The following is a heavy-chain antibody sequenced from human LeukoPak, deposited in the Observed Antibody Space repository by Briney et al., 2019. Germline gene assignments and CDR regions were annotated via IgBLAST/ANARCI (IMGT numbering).Heavy chain of an antibody. CDR3: ESTTGP. CDR2: IKGDGSKK. Sequence: GGTLRLSCAASVFTFEHYLMRSGRRAPRKGLEWVATIKGDGSKKDYVDSVRGRFTVSIDNAKNSLYLQMSSLRVEDTAIYYCESTTGPWGQGTLVTVSS. J-gene: IGHJ5*02. D-gene: IGHD1-7*01. CDR1: VFTFEHYL. V-gene: IGHV3-7*03.